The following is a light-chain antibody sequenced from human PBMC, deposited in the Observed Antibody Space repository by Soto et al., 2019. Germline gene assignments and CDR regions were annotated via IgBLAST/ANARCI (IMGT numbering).Light chain of an antibody. CDR3: QQYDNWPPWT. CDR1: QSVNSN. J-gene: IGKJ1*01. CDR2: GAS. Sequence: EIVMTQSPATLSVSPGERATLSCRASQSVNSNMAWYQQKPGQVPRLLIYGASTRATGIPARFSGSGSGTEFTLTITNLQPEDFAVYHCQQYDNWPPWTFGQGTKVDIK. V-gene: IGKV3-15*01.